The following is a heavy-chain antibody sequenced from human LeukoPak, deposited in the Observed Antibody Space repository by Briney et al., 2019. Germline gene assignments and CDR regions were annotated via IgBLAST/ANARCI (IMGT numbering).Heavy chain of an antibody. V-gene: IGHV1-18*01. CDR2: ISAYNGNT. Sequence: ASVKVSCKASGYTFTSYGISWVRQAPGQGLEWMGWISAYNGNTNYAQKLQGRVTMTTDTSTSTAYMELRSLRSDDTAVYYCARGNPVEMGPHYYYYGMDVWGQGTTVTVSS. D-gene: IGHD1-26*01. CDR1: GYTFTSYG. CDR3: ARGNPVEMGPHYYYYGMDV. J-gene: IGHJ6*02.